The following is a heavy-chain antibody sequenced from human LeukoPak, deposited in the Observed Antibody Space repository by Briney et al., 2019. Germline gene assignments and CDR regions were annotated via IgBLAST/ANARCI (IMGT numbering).Heavy chain of an antibody. CDR1: GGSISTDYIY. J-gene: IGHJ3*02. Sequence: SETLSLTYTVSGGSISTDYIYWAWIRQPPGKGLEWIGVINYSGSTYYNPSLKSRLTISIDTSRNRFSLKLSSLTAADTAVYYCARDTYDFWSDSLVGAFDIWGQGSLVTVSS. D-gene: IGHD3-3*01. CDR3: ARDTYDFWSDSLVGAFDI. CDR2: INYSGST. V-gene: IGHV4-39*07.